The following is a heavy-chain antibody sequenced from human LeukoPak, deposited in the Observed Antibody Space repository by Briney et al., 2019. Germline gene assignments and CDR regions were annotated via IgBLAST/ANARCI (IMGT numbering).Heavy chain of an antibody. D-gene: IGHD1-14*01. CDR3: ARLKYNSPWWFDP. J-gene: IGHJ5*02. CDR1: GGSISSGSYY. Sequence: TLSLTCTVSGGSISSGSYYWSWIRQPAGKGLEWIGRIYTSGSTNYNPSLKSRVTISVDTSKNQFSLKLSSVTAADTAVYYCARLKYNSPWWFDPWGQGTLVTVSS. V-gene: IGHV4-61*02. CDR2: IYTSGST.